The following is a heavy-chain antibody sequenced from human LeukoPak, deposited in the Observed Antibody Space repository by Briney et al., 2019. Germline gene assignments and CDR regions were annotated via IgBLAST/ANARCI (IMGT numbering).Heavy chain of an antibody. CDR2: ISYDGSNK. CDR3: ARSGSPLPVEFDY. CDR1: GFTFSSYA. Sequence: GRSLRRSCAASGFTFSSYAMHWVRQAPGKGLEWVAVISYDGSNKYYADSVKGRFTISRDNSKNTLYLQMNSLRAEDTAVYYCARSGSPLPVEFDYWGQGTLVTVSS. D-gene: IGHD1-26*01. J-gene: IGHJ4*02. V-gene: IGHV3-30-3*01.